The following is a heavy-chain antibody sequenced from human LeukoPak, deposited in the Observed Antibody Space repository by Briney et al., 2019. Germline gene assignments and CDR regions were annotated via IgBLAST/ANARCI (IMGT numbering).Heavy chain of an antibody. CDR2: INPNSGGT. CDR3: ARKGYSYGYDNFDY. D-gene: IGHD5-18*01. V-gene: IGHV1-2*06. J-gene: IGHJ4*02. Sequence: GASVKVSCKASGYTFTGYYMHWVRQAPGQGLEWMGRINPNSGGTNYAQKFQGRVTMTRDTSISTADMELSRLRSDDTAVYYCARKGYSYGYDNFDYWGQGTLVTVSS. CDR1: GYTFTGYY.